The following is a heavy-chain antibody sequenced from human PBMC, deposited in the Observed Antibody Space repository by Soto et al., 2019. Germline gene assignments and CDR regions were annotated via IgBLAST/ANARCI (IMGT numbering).Heavy chain of an antibody. Sequence: GGSLRLSCAASGFTFSSYSMNWVRQAPGKGLEWVSYISSSSSTIYYADSVKGRSTISRDNAKNSLYLQMNSLRDEDTAVYYCARVAGKPFYYGMDVWGQGTTVTVSS. J-gene: IGHJ6*02. D-gene: IGHD6-19*01. CDR2: ISSSSSTI. V-gene: IGHV3-48*02. CDR3: ARVAGKPFYYGMDV. CDR1: GFTFSSYS.